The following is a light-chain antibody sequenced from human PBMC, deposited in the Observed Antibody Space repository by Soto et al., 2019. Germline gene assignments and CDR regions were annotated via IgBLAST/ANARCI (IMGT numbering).Light chain of an antibody. CDR2: GAS. J-gene: IGKJ1*01. CDR3: QQYGSSWT. CDR1: QSVSSSY. V-gene: IGKV3-20*01. Sequence: EIVLTQSPGTLSLSPGERATLSCRASQSVSSSYLAWYQQKPGQAPRLLIYGASSRATGIPDRFSGSGSGTDFTLTISRLEAEDLAEYYCQQYGSSWTFVQGTKVEIK.